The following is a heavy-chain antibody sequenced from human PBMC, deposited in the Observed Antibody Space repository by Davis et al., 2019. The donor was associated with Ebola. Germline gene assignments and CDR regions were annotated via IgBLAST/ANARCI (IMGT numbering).Heavy chain of an antibody. D-gene: IGHD4-23*01. V-gene: IGHV4-59*01. Sequence: SETLSLTCTVSGGSISSYYWSWIRQPPGKGLEWIGYIYYSGSTNYNPSLKSRVTISVDTSKNQFSLKLSSVTAADTAVYYCASGGNSGDFDYWGQGTLVTVSS. CDR1: GGSISSYY. J-gene: IGHJ4*02. CDR2: IYYSGST. CDR3: ASGGNSGDFDY.